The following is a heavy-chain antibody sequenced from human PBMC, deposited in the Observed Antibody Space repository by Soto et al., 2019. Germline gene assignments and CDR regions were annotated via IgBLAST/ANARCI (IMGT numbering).Heavy chain of an antibody. V-gene: IGHV3-23*01. Sequence: EVQLLESGGGLVQPGGSLRLSCAASGFTFSSYAMSWVRQAPGKGLEWVSAISGSGGSTYYADSVKGRFTISRDTSKTTRYPEMNSLRAEDTAVYGFEKGGSSDHNFASYRGQGTLVTVSS. CDR2: ISGSGGST. CDR1: GFTFSSYA. CDR3: EKGGSSDHNFASY. D-gene: IGHD6-6*01. J-gene: IGHJ4*02.